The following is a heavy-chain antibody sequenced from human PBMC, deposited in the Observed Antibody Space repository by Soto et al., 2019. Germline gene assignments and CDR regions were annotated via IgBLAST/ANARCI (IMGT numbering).Heavy chain of an antibody. CDR3: AKGESYSVNDAFDI. D-gene: IGHD1-26*01. V-gene: IGHV3-30*18. CDR2: ISYDGGNK. J-gene: IGHJ3*02. Sequence: QPGGSLRLSCAASGFTFSSYGMHWVRQAPGKGLEWVAVISYDGGNKYYADSVKGRFTISRDNSKNTLYLQMNSLRAEDTAVYYCAKGESYSVNDAFDIWGQGTMVTVSS. CDR1: GFTFSSYG.